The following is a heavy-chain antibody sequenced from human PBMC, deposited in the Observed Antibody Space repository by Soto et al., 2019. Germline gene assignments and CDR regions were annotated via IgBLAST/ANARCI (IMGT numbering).Heavy chain of an antibody. CDR2: IGTTGIDT. J-gene: IGHJ3*02. Sequence: EVQLSESGGGLIQPGGSLRLSCAASGFTFSSSAMNWVRQTPGKGLEWVSDIGTTGIDTNDAHSVKARFTVSRDNSKNTLYLHMYSLTVEDAVVYYCAKVAGTHNVCDSWGHGTMVIVAS. V-gene: IGHV3-23*01. CDR1: GFTFSSSA. CDR3: AKVAGTHNVCDS.